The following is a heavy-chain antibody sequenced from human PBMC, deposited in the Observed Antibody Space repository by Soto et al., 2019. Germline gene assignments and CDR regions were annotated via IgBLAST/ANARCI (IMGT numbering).Heavy chain of an antibody. J-gene: IGHJ6*02. CDR1: GYSFTSYW. V-gene: IGHV5-51*01. CDR2: IYPGDSDT. CDR3: ARVGQLVDYYYYGMDV. D-gene: IGHD6-13*01. Sequence: PGESLKISCKGSGYSFTSYWIGWVRQMPGKGLEWMGIIYPGDSDTRYSPSFQGQVTISADKSISTAYLQWSSLKASDTAMYYCARVGQLVDYYYYGMDVWGQGTTVTVSS.